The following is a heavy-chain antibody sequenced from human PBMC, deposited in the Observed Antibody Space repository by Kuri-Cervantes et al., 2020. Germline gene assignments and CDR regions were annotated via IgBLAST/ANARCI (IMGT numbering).Heavy chain of an antibody. J-gene: IGHJ4*02. Sequence: GGSLRLSCTASGFTFNRHTMTWVRQAPGKGLEWVSSISTTSTYIFYADSMKGRFTISRDNAENSLYLQMNSLRDEDTAVYYCARDRPYYYDSSGYWDYWGQGTLVTVSS. V-gene: IGHV3-21*01. CDR1: GFTFNRHT. CDR2: ISTTSTYI. CDR3: ARDRPYYYDSSGYWDY. D-gene: IGHD3-22*01.